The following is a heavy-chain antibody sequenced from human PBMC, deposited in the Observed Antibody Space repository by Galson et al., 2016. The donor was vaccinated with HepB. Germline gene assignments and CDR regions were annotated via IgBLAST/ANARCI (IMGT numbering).Heavy chain of an antibody. CDR2: ITWNSGSI. CDR3: AKDIAEWTANYYYYGMDV. D-gene: IGHD3-3*01. J-gene: IGHJ6*02. V-gene: IGHV3-9*01. Sequence: SLRLSCAASGFTFDDYGMHWVRQAPGKGLEWVSGITWNSGSIGYADSVKGRFTISRDNAKDSLYLQMNSLRDEDTALYYCAKDIAEWTANYYYYGMDVWGQGTTVTVSS. CDR1: GFTFDDYG.